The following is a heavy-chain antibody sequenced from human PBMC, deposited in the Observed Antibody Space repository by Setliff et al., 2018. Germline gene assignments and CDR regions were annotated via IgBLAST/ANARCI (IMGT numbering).Heavy chain of an antibody. CDR3: ASGGGSSGYAFNI. D-gene: IGHD1-26*01. Sequence: GGSLRLSCEVSGFTLSSNYMSWVRQAPGLGLEWVSFIYSSGSTYHAESVKGRFTISRDNSKNTLYLQMNSLRVEDTAVYYCASGGGSSGYAFNIWGQGTMVTVSS. J-gene: IGHJ3*02. CDR1: GFTLSSNY. V-gene: IGHV3-53*01. CDR2: IYSSGST.